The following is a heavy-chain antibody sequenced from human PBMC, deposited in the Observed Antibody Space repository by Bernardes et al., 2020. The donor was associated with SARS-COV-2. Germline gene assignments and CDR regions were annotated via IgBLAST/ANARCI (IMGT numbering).Heavy chain of an antibody. V-gene: IGHV1-2*06. D-gene: IGHD5-12*01. Sequence: SVKISCNASGYAFTCYYLHGVRQAHVQGLEWMGRINPNIGGTNYAQKFQGRVTMTRDTSISTAYMELSRLRSDDTAVYYCARGVVLARRYSGYDWALYYWGQGTLVTVSS. CDR2: INPNIGGT. J-gene: IGHJ4*02. CDR3: ARGVVLARRYSGYDWALYY. CDR1: GYAFTCYY.